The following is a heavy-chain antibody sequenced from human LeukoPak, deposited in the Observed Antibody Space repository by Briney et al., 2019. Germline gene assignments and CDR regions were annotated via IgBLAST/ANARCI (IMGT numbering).Heavy chain of an antibody. CDR1: GFTFSGYA. CDR2: ISGSGGST. Sequence: GGSLRLSCAASGFTFSGYAMTWVRQAPGKGLEWVSGISGSGGSTYYADSVKGRFTISRDNSKNTLYLQMNSLRAEDTAVYYCATEYYYDSSGYYPRNMGYWGQGTLVTVSS. CDR3: ATEYYYDSSGYYPRNMGY. D-gene: IGHD3-22*01. V-gene: IGHV3-23*01. J-gene: IGHJ4*02.